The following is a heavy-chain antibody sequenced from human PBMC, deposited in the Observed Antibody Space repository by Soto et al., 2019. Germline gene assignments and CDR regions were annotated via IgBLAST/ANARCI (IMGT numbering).Heavy chain of an antibody. J-gene: IGHJ3*02. Sequence: QVQLVQSGAEVKKPGSSVKVSCKASGGTFSSYTISWVRQAPGQGLEWMGRIIPILGIANYAQKFQGRVTITADKPTSTADMELSSLRSEDTAVYYCARDGTYCSGGSGYSSHAFDIWGQGTMVTVSS. CDR3: ARDGTYCSGGSGYSSHAFDI. D-gene: IGHD2-15*01. CDR2: IIPILGIA. V-gene: IGHV1-69*08. CDR1: GGTFSSYT.